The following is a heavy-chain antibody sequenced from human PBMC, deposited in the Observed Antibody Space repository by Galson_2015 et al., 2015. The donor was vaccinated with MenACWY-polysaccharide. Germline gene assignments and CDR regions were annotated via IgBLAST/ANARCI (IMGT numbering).Heavy chain of an antibody. CDR1: GFTFSDHY. Sequence: SLRLSCAASGFTFSDHYMDWVRQAPGKGLEWVGRTRNKANSYTTEYAASVKGRFTISRDDSKNSLYLQMNSLKTEDTAVYYCAREKAPLNWNYSFDYWGQGTLVTVSS. CDR2: TRNKANSYTT. V-gene: IGHV3-72*01. J-gene: IGHJ4*02. CDR3: AREKAPLNWNYSFDY. D-gene: IGHD1-7*01.